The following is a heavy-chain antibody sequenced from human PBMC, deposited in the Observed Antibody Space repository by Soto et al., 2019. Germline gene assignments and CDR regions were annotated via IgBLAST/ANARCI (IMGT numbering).Heavy chain of an antibody. Sequence: RRLSCAVSGLTFSSYAMSWVRQGPGKGLEWVSTICGSGGSTYYADSVKGRFTISRDNSRDTLCLQMNNLRAEDTAVYYCAKGTVGSNLQPYYFDFWGQRTLVTVPS. J-gene: IGHJ4*02. CDR1: GLTFSSYA. CDR3: AKGTVGSNLQPYYFDF. V-gene: IGHV3-23*01. D-gene: IGHD6-13*01. CDR2: ICGSGGST.